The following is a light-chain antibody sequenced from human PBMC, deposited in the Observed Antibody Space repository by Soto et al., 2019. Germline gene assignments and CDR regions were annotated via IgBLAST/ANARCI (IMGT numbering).Light chain of an antibody. Sequence: LTQPASVSWFHGESISISCKGTRSDIGSYNYVAWYQQHPGKAPKLMIYDVGKRPSGVPDRFSGSKSDNTASLTISGLQAEDEAHYYCCPYAGSYTRVFGTGPKVT. CDR2: DVG. CDR3: CPYAGSYTRV. CDR1: RSDIGSYNY. J-gene: IGLJ1*01. V-gene: IGLV2-11*01.